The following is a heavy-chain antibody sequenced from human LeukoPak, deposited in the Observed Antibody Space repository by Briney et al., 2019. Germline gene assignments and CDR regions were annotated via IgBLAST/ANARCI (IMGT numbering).Heavy chain of an antibody. J-gene: IGHJ3*02. CDR2: INPNSGGT. CDR1: GYTFTGYY. V-gene: IGHV1-2*02. CDR3: ARGSLTLVVPGDAFDI. D-gene: IGHD6-13*01. Sequence: ASVKVSCKASGYTFTGYYMHWVRQAPGQGLEWMGWINPNSGGTNYAQKFQGRVTMTRDTSISTAYMELSRLRSDDTAVYYCARGSLTLVVPGDAFDIWDQGTMVTVSS.